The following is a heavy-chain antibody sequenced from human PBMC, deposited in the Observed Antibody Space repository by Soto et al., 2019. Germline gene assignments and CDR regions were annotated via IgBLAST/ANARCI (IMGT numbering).Heavy chain of an antibody. D-gene: IGHD2-15*01. Sequence: QVQLQESGPGLVKPTQTLSLTCTVSGGSIRRRGYYWSWIRQRPGEGLEWIGFIYYSGITDYNPSLRSRVIISADTSKNQFSLKLSSVTAADTAVYYCASSGGPEGDWFDPWGQGTLFTVSS. CDR1: GGSIRRRGYY. CDR2: IYYSGIT. V-gene: IGHV4-31*03. J-gene: IGHJ5*02. CDR3: ASSGGPEGDWFDP.